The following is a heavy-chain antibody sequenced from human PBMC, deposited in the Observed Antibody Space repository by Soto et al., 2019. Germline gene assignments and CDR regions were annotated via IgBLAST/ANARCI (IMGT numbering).Heavy chain of an antibody. CDR3: ARVVEAARLFTSPWFDP. D-gene: IGHD6-6*01. J-gene: IGHJ5*02. CDR1: GGSISSGGYY. Sequence: QVQLQESGPGLVKPSQTLSLTCTVSGGSISSGGYYWSWIRQHPGKGLEWIGYIYYSGSTQYNPSLKSRVTISVDTSKNQFSLKLSSVTAADTAVYYCARVVEAARLFTSPWFDPWGQGTLVTVSS. V-gene: IGHV4-31*03. CDR2: IYYSGST.